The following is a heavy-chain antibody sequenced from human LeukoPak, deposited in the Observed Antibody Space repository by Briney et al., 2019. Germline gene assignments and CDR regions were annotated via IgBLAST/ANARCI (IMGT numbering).Heavy chain of an antibody. V-gene: IGHV1-2*02. Sequence: ASVKVSCKASGYTFTGYYIQWVRQAPGQGLEWMGWINPHSGGTNYAQEFQGRVTMTRDTSISTAYMELSRLRSDDTAVYYCATGPVDTADDYWGQGTLSPSPQ. D-gene: IGHD5-18*01. CDR3: ATGPVDTADDY. J-gene: IGHJ4*02. CDR2: INPHSGGT. CDR1: GYTFTGYY.